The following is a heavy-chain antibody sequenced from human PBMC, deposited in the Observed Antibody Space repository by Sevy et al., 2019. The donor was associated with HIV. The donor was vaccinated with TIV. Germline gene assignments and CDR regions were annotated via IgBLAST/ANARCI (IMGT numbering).Heavy chain of an antibody. D-gene: IGHD2-8*01. Sequence: GGSLRLSCAASGFIFSDYYMSWIRQAPGKGLEWVSYISLSGSTIYYADSVKGRFTISRDNAENSLYLQMNSLRAEDTAVYFCARESRRCSNGVCYGYYGLDVWGQGTTVTVSS. CDR2: ISLSGSTI. J-gene: IGHJ6*02. CDR3: ARESRRCSNGVCYGYYGLDV. V-gene: IGHV3-11*01. CDR1: GFIFSDYY.